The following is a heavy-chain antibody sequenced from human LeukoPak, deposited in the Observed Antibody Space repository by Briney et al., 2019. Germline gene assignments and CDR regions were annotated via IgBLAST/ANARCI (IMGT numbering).Heavy chain of an antibody. Sequence: SQTLSLTCTVSGGSISSGSYYWSWIRQPAGKGLEWIGRIYTSGSTNYNPSLKSRVTISVDTSKNQFSLKLSSVTAADTAVYYCARVGRVLRYFDWLPPNWFDPWGQGTLVTVSS. D-gene: IGHD3-9*01. CDR2: IYTSGST. J-gene: IGHJ5*02. CDR1: GGSISSGSYY. CDR3: ARVGRVLRYFDWLPPNWFDP. V-gene: IGHV4-61*02.